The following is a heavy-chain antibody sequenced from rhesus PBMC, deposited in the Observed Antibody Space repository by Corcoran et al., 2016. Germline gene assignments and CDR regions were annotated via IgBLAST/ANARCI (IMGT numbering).Heavy chain of an antibody. CDR3: ASWYSSGWYAFDF. Sequence: QVQLQESGPGQGKPSETLPLTCAVPGCSIRRGYVSWRWIRQPPGKGLEWIGYITYSGSTSYNPSLKSRVTISRDTSKNQFSLKLSSVTAADTAVYYCASWYSSGWYAFDFWGQGLRVTVSS. CDR1: GCSIRRGYVS. V-gene: IGHV4-122*02. J-gene: IGHJ3*01. D-gene: IGHD6-31*01. CDR2: ITYSGST.